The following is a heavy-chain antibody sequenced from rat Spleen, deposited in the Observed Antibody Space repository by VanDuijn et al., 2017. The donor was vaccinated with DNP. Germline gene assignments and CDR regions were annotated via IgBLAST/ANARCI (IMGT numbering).Heavy chain of an antibody. V-gene: IGHV3-1*01. J-gene: IGHJ2*01. Sequence: EVQLQESGSGLVKPSQSLSLTCSVTGYSITSHYWGWIRKFPGNKMEYIGHINYSGSTTYTPSLKSRISITRDTSKNQFFLQLNSVTTEDTATYYCARWTRYFDYWGQGVMVTVPS. CDR2: INYSGST. CDR1: GYSITSHY. D-gene: IGHD1-7*01. CDR3: ARWTRYFDY.